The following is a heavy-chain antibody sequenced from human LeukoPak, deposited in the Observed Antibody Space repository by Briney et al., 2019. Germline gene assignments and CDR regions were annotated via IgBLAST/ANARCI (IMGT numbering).Heavy chain of an antibody. Sequence: ASVKVSCKTSGYTFTTYYMHWVRQAPGQGLEWMGWINPNSGGTDYAQKFQGRVTMTRDTSISTAYMELSRLRSDDTAVYYCARDRSHLGYCSGGSCYDPTDRVHFDYWGQGTLDTVSS. CDR3: ARDRSHLGYCSGGSCYDPTDRVHFDY. CDR1: GYTFTTYY. J-gene: IGHJ4*02. CDR2: INPNSGGT. D-gene: IGHD2-15*01. V-gene: IGHV1-2*02.